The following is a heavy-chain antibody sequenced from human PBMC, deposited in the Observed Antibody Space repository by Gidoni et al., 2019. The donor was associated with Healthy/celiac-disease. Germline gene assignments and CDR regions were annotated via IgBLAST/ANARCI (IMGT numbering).Heavy chain of an antibody. CDR2: IYYSGST. V-gene: IGHV4-59*01. Sequence: QVQLQESGPGLVKPSETLSLTCTVSGGSISSYYWSWIRQPPGKGLEWIGYIYYSGSTNYNPPLKSRVTISVDTSKNQFSLKLSSVTAADTAVYYCARVLWDYDILTGYRYYGMDVWGQGTTVTVSS. D-gene: IGHD3-9*01. CDR1: GGSISSYY. J-gene: IGHJ6*02. CDR3: ARVLWDYDILTGYRYYGMDV.